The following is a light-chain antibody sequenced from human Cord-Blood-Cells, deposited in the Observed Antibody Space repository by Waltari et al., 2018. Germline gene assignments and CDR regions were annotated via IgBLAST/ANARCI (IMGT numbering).Light chain of an antibody. CDR1: QGSSHY. CDR3: QKYNRALWT. Sequence: DIQMTKSPSSLSASVGDRVTITCRASQGSSHYLAWYQQKPGKVPKLLIYPASTFQSGVPSRFSGSGSGTDCTLTISSLQPEDVATYYCQKYNRALWTFGQGTKVEIK. CDR2: PAS. V-gene: IGKV1-27*01. J-gene: IGKJ1*01.